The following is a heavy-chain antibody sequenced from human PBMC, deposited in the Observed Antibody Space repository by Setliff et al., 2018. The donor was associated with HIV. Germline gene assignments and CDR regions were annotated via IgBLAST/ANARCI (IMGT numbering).Heavy chain of an antibody. CDR1: GYSISSGYY. V-gene: IGHV4-38-2*02. CDR3: ASSLFGGAKTYFDY. J-gene: IGHJ4*02. CDR2: IYHSGST. D-gene: IGHD3-16*01. Sequence: PSETLSLTCTVSGYSISSGYYWGWIRQPPGKGLEWIWSIYHSGSTYYNPSLKSRVTISVDTSKNQFSLKLSSVTAADTAVYYCASSLFGGAKTYFDYWGQGTLVTVSS.